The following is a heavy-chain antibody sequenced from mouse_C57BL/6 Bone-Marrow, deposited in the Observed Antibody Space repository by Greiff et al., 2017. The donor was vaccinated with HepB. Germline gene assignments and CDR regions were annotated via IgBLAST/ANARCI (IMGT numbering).Heavy chain of an antibody. CDR1: GYTFTSYW. CDR3: ARWIYYYGSSYYFDY. Sequence: QVQLQQPGAELVKPGASVKMSCKASGYTFTSYWITWVKQRPGQGLEWIGDIYPGSGSTNYNEKFKSKATLTVDTSSSTAYMQLSSLTSADSAVYYCARWIYYYGSSYYFDYWGQGTTLTVSS. CDR2: IYPGSGST. V-gene: IGHV1-55*01. J-gene: IGHJ2*01. D-gene: IGHD1-1*01.